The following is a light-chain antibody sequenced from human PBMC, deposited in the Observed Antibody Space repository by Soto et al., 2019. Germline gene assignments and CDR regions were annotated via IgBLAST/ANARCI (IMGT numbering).Light chain of an antibody. J-gene: IGLJ1*01. Sequence: QSALTQPVSVPGSPGQSITMSCTGTSSDVGAYNYVYWYRQHPGKAPKLIIYDVSNRPSGVSNRFSGSKSGNTASLIISGLQAEDEADYYCTSYTSSSGYVFGTGTKLTVL. CDR1: SSDVGAYNY. CDR3: TSYTSSSGYV. V-gene: IGLV2-14*01. CDR2: DVS.